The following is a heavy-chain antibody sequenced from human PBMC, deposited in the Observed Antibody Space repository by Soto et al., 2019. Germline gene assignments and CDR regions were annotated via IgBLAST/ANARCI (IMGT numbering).Heavy chain of an antibody. CDR2: IYYSGST. CDR3: ARDKVTVTTRSRYFDY. J-gene: IGHJ4*02. CDR1: GGSISSGGYY. Sequence: QVQLQESGPGLVKPSQTLSLTCTVSGGSISSGGYYWSWIRQHPGKGLEWIGYIYYSGSTYYNPSLNSRVTISVDTSKNQSSLKLSSVTAADTAVYYCARDKVTVTTRSRYFDYWGQGTLVTVSS. V-gene: IGHV4-31*03. D-gene: IGHD4-17*01.